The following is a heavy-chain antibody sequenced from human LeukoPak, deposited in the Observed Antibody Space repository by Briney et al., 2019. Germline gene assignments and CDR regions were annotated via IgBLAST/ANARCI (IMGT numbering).Heavy chain of an antibody. CDR3: ARSGMVRGVIPHFDY. Sequence: ASVKVSCKASGYTFTGYYIHWVRQAPGQGPDWMGWISPNTGDTNYAQKFQGRVTMTRDTSISTAYMELSRLRSDDTAVYYCARSGMVRGVIPHFDYWGQGTLVTVSS. J-gene: IGHJ4*02. CDR2: ISPNTGDT. V-gene: IGHV1-2*02. D-gene: IGHD3-10*01. CDR1: GYTFTGYY.